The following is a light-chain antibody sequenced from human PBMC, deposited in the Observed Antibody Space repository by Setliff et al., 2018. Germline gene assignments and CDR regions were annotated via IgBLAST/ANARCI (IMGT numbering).Light chain of an antibody. CDR3: CSYGGNYYV. J-gene: IGLJ1*01. CDR1: SSDVGGYNY. CDR2: DVS. Sequence: QSVLTQPPSASGSPGQSVTISCTGTSSDVGGYNYVSWYQQHPGKAPKLMIYDVSKRPSGVSNRFSGSKSGNTASLTISGLQAEDEADYYCCSYGGNYYVFGTGTKVTVL. V-gene: IGLV2-8*01.